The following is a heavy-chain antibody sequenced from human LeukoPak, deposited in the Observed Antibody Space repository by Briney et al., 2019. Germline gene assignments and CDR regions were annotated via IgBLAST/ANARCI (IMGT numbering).Heavy chain of an antibody. Sequence: GGSLRLSCAASGFTFSNAWMSWVRQAPGKGLEWVGRIKSKTDGGTTDYAAPVKGRFTISRDDSKNTLYLQMNSLKTEDTAVYYCTTGYYYYQGGAFDIWGQGQWSPSLQ. CDR2: IKSKTDGGTT. D-gene: IGHD3-22*01. CDR3: TTGYYYYQGGAFDI. V-gene: IGHV3-15*01. CDR1: GFTFSNAW. J-gene: IGHJ3*02.